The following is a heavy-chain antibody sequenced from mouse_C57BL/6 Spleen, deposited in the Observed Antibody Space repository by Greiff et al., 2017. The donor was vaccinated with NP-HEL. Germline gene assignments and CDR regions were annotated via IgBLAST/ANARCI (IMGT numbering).Heavy chain of an antibody. CDR1: GYTFTSYG. CDR2: IYPRSGNT. V-gene: IGHV1-81*01. J-gene: IGHJ3*01. Sequence: VQLQQSGAELARPGASVKLSCKASGYTFTSYGISWVKQRTGQGLEWIGEIYPRSGNTYYNEKFKGKATLTADKSSSTAYMELRSLTSEDSAVYFCARSGGTTVVATPYWGQGTLGTVSA. D-gene: IGHD1-1*01. CDR3: ARSGGTTVVATPY.